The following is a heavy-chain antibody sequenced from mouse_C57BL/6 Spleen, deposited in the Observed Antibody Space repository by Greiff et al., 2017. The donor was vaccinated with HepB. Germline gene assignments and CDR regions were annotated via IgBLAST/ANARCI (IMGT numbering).Heavy chain of an antibody. CDR1: GFTFSSYA. D-gene: IGHD2-4*01. V-gene: IGHV5-4*01. CDR3: AREGYDYDRGYYAMDY. J-gene: IGHJ4*01. CDR2: ISDGGSYT. Sequence: EVQVVESGGGLVKPGGSLKLSCAASGFTFSSYAMSWVRQTPEKRLEWVATISDGGSYTYYPDNVKGRFIISRDNAKNNLYLQMSHLKSEDTAMYYCAREGYDYDRGYYAMDYWGQGTSVTVSS.